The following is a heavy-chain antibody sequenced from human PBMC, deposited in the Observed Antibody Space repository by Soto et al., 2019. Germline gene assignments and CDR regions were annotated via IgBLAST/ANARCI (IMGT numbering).Heavy chain of an antibody. D-gene: IGHD3-3*02. CDR2: IYYSGGT. CDR3: AREVAFYGMDV. CDR1: GGSISSYY. J-gene: IGHJ6*02. V-gene: IGHV4-59*01. Sequence: SETLSLTCTVSGGSISSYYWSWIRQPPGKGLEWIGYIYYSGGTNYNPSLKSRVTISVDTSKNQFSLKLSSVTAADTAVYYCAREVAFYGMDVWGQGTTVTVSS.